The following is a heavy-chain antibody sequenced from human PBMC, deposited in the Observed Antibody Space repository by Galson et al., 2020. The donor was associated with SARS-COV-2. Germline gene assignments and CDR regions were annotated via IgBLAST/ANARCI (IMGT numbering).Heavy chain of an antibody. Sequence: GSLRLSCVVSGFTFKDYWMSWVRQAPGKGLEWVANIRGDGSETNYVDSVKGRFSISRDNDVDSLYLQMDNPRVEDTATYFCTREGWQGGYWGQGARVTVSS. CDR2: IRGDGSET. V-gene: IGHV3-7*01. CDR1: GFTFKDYW. J-gene: IGHJ4*02. CDR3: TREGWQGGY.